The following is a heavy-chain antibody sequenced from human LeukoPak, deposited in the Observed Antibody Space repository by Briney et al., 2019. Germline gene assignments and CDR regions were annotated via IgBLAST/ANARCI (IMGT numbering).Heavy chain of an antibody. Sequence: PSETLSLTCTVSGASVSSYYWNWIRQPPGKGLEWIGYISYSGSTNYNPSFKSRVTISVDTSKNQVSLKLNSVTAADTAVYYCARHAPMTTYDYWGQGTLVTVSS. J-gene: IGHJ4*02. CDR3: ARHAPMTTYDY. CDR1: GASVSSYY. CDR2: ISYSGST. D-gene: IGHD4-11*01. V-gene: IGHV4-59*08.